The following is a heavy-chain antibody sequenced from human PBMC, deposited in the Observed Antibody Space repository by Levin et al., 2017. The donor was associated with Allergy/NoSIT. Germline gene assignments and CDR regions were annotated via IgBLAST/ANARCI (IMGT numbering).Heavy chain of an antibody. CDR1: GGSISSGGYS. Sequence: SQTLSLTCAVSGGSISSGGYSWSWIRQPPGKGLEWIGNIYLSGRTYYNPSLKSRVTISVDRSKNQFSLNLSSVTAADTAVYYCARVAGYRYGSYFDYWGQGNLVTVSS. CDR2: IYLSGRT. J-gene: IGHJ4*02. CDR3: ARVAGYRYGSYFDY. D-gene: IGHD5-18*01. V-gene: IGHV4-30-2*01.